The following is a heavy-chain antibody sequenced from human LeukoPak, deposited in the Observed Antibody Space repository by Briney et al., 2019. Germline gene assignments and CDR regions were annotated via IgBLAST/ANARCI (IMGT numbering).Heavy chain of an antibody. J-gene: IGHJ4*02. CDR3: AGLMGGPAAGY. CDR1: GGTFSSYA. CDR2: VVPIFGTA. D-gene: IGHD1-26*01. V-gene: IGHV1-69*05. Sequence: SVKVSCKASGGTFSSYAISWVRQAPGQGLEWMGGVVPIFGTANYAQKFQGRVTITTDESTSTAYMELNSLRSEDTAVYYCAGLMGGPAAGYWGQGTLVTVSS.